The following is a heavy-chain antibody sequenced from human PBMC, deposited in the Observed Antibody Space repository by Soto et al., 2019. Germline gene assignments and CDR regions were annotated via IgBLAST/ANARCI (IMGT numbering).Heavy chain of an antibody. V-gene: IGHV1-69*08. Sequence: QVQLVQSGAEVKKPGSSVKVSCKASGGTFSSYTISWVRQAPGQGLEWMGRIIPILGIANYAQKFQGRVTITADKSTSTAYMALSSLRSEDTAVYYCAREYGDYVGAFDIWGQGTMVTVSS. CDR1: GGTFSSYT. D-gene: IGHD4-17*01. J-gene: IGHJ3*02. CDR2: IIPILGIA. CDR3: AREYGDYVGAFDI.